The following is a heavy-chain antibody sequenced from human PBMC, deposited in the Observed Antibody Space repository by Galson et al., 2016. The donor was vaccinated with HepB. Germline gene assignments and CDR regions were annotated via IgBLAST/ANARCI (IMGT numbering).Heavy chain of an antibody. V-gene: IGHV3-74*01. D-gene: IGHD3-10*02. CDR3: ARDMFGEYDQ. CDR2: MNPDGTPI. CDR1: GFTLSNYW. J-gene: IGHJ4*02. Sequence: SLRLSCAASGFTLSNYWVHWVRQSPGKGLVWVSRMNPDGTPINYGDSVRGRFTISRDSAKNTVYLQMNSLRVEDTAMYYCARDMFGEYDQWGQGTLVTVSS.